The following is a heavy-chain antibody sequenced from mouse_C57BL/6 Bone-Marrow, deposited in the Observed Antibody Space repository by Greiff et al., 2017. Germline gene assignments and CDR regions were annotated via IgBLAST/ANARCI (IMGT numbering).Heavy chain of an antibody. D-gene: IGHD2-2*01. J-gene: IGHJ2*01. CDR2: IHPNSGST. CDR3: ARDYYGYDLYFDY. V-gene: IGHV1-64*01. Sequence: VQLQQPGAELVKPGASVKLSFKASGYTFTSYWMHWVKQRPGQGLEWIGMIHPNSGSTNYNEKFKSKATLTVDKSSSTAYMQLSSLTSEDSAVYYCARDYYGYDLYFDYWGQGTTLTVSS. CDR1: GYTFTSYW.